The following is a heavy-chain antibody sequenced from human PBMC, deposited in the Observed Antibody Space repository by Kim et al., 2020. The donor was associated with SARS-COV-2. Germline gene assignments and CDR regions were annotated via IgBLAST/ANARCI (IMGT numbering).Heavy chain of an antibody. V-gene: IGHV3-30*18. CDR3: AKDGSLSGPAAIYYYMDV. J-gene: IGHJ6*03. Sequence: GGSLRLSCAASGFTFSSYGMHWVRQAPGKGLEWVAVISYDGSNKYYADSVKGRFTISRDNSKNTLYLQMNSLRAEDTAVYYCAKDGSLSGPAAIYYYMDVWGKGTTVTVSS. D-gene: IGHD2-2*01. CDR1: GFTFSSYG. CDR2: ISYDGSNK.